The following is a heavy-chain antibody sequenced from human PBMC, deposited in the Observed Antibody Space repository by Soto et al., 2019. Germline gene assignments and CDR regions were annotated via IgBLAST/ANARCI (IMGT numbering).Heavy chain of an antibody. CDR1: GFTFSTYG. D-gene: IGHD3-16*01. CDR2: IWYDGSSK. Sequence: QVPLVESGGGVVQPGRSLRLSCAASGFTFSTYGMHWVRQAPGKGLEWVAVIWYDGSSKSYADSVKGRFTISRDNSKNTVDLQMNSLRAEDTAVYYCARDQITFGVYGMDVWGQGTTVTVSS. V-gene: IGHV3-33*01. J-gene: IGHJ6*02. CDR3: ARDQITFGVYGMDV.